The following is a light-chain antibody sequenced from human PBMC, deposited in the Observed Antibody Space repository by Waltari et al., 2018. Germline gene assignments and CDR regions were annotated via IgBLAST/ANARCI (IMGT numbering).Light chain of an antibody. V-gene: IGLV2-14*03. CDR2: DVS. CDR1: SSDVGAYNY. J-gene: IGLJ2*01. CDR3: SSYTTTSTRL. Sequence: QSALTQPASVSGSPGQSITISCTGTSSDVGAYNYVSWYQQHPGKAPKLIIYDVSYRPSGISNRFSGSKSANTASLTISGLQTEDEADYYCSSYTTTSTRLFGGGTKLTVL.